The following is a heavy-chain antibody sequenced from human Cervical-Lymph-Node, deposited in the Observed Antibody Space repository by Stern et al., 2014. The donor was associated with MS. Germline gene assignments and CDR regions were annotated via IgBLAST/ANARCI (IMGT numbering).Heavy chain of an antibody. Sequence: QDQLVQSGAEVKKPGSSVNVSCKASGVTFPSFSINWVRQVPGQSLEWMGGIIPIFDTPNLAQKFQGRVTITADSSTSTVYMALNSLRSDDTAVYYCVLPSKVTTAAFDVWGRGTMVTVSS. CDR3: VLPSKVTTAAFDV. CDR1: GVTFPSFS. J-gene: IGHJ3*01. D-gene: IGHD4-17*01. V-gene: IGHV1-69*14. CDR2: IIPIFDTP.